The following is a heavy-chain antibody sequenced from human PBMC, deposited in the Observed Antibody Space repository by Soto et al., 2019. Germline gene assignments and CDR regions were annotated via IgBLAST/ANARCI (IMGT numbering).Heavy chain of an antibody. Sequence: QVQLVQSGAEVKKHGSSVKVSCKASGGTFSSYAISWVRQAPGQGLEWMGGIIPIFGTANYAQKFQGRVTITADESTSTAYMELSSLRSEDTAVYYCARDANEYGSGSYFYYYGMDVWGQGTTVTVSS. CDR1: GGTFSSYA. D-gene: IGHD3-10*01. V-gene: IGHV1-69*01. J-gene: IGHJ6*02. CDR2: IIPIFGTA. CDR3: ARDANEYGSGSYFYYYGMDV.